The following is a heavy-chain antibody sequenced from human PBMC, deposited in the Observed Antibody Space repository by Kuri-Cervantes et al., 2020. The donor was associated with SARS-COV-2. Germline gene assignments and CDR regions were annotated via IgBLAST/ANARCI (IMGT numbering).Heavy chain of an antibody. V-gene: IGHV3-48*01. CDR2: ISSSSSTI. CDR1: GFTFSSYS. D-gene: IGHD2-2*01. Sequence: GGSLRLSCAASGFTFSSYSMNWVRQAPGKGLEWVSYISSSSSTIYYADSVKGRFTISRDNSKNTLYLQMGSLRAEDMAVYYCARYPFDYWGQGTLVTVSS. J-gene: IGHJ4*02. CDR3: ARYPFDY.